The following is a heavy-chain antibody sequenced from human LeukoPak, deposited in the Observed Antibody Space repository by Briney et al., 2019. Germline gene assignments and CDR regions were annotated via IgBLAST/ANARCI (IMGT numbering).Heavy chain of an antibody. J-gene: IGHJ4*02. Sequence: SETLSLTCIVSGGSISSTTYYWGWIRQPPGKRLEWIGSIYYSGNTYYNPSLKSRVTISVDTSKNQFSLRLSSVTAADTAVYYCARVSGSIAVAGTLDYWGQGTLVTVSS. D-gene: IGHD6-19*01. CDR2: IYYSGNT. V-gene: IGHV4-39*07. CDR1: GGSISSTTYY. CDR3: ARVSGSIAVAGTLDY.